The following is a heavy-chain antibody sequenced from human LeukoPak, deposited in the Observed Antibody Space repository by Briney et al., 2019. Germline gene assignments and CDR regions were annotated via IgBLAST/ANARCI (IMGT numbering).Heavy chain of an antibody. CDR1: GYTFTSYG. Sequence: ASVKVSCKASGYTFTSYGISWVRQAPGQGLEWMGWISAYNGNTNYAQKLQGRVTMTTDTSTSTAYMELRSLRSDDTAVYYCARDEGLSTYYDILTGYPGIWFDPWGQGTLVTVSS. J-gene: IGHJ5*02. D-gene: IGHD3-9*01. CDR2: ISAYNGNT. V-gene: IGHV1-18*01. CDR3: ARDEGLSTYYDILTGYPGIWFDP.